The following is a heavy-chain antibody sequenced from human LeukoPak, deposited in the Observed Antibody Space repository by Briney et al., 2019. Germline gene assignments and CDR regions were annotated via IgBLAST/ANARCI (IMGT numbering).Heavy chain of an antibody. Sequence: GGSLRLSCAASGVTYSTYYMNGVRQAPGKGPEWVSSISSSISYIYYADSVRGRITISRDNAKTSLYLQINSLRAEDTSVYYCARARSSSWSSPFDYWGQGTLVTVSS. CDR1: GVTYSTYY. D-gene: IGHD6-13*01. J-gene: IGHJ4*02. CDR2: ISSSISYI. CDR3: ARARSSSWSSPFDY. V-gene: IGHV3-21*01.